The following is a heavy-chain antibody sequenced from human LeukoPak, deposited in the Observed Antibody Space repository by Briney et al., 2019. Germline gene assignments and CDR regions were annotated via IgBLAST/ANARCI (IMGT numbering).Heavy chain of an antibody. D-gene: IGHD2-8*01. J-gene: IGHJ4*02. CDR3: ARDYQSGKYCTNGVCYPTPDY. CDR1: GYTFTGYY. V-gene: IGHV1-2*02. Sequence: APVKVSCKASGYTFTGYYMHWVRQAPGQGREWMGWINPNSGGTNYAQKFQGKVTMTRDTSISTAYMELSRLRSDDTAVYHCARDYQSGKYCTNGVCYPTPDYWGQGTLVTVSS. CDR2: INPNSGGT.